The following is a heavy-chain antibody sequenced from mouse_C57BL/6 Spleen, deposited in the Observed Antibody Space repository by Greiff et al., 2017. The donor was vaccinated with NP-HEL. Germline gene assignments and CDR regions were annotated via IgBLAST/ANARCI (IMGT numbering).Heavy chain of an antibody. Sequence: QVQLQQSGAELVRPGTSVKLSCKASGYTFTSYWMHWVKQRPGQGLEWIGVIDPSDSYTNYNQKFKGKATLTVDTSSSTAYMQLSSLTSEDSAVYYCARSRGYGSSLYFDYWGQGTTLTVSS. CDR1: GYTFTSYW. V-gene: IGHV1-59*01. J-gene: IGHJ2*01. CDR3: ARSRGYGSSLYFDY. D-gene: IGHD1-1*01. CDR2: IDPSDSYT.